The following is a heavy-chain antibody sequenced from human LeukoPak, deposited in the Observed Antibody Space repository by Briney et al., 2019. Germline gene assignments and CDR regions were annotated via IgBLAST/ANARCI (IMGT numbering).Heavy chain of an antibody. CDR2: INPNSGGT. V-gene: IGHV1-2*02. Sequence: ASVKVSCKASGYRFTGYYMHWVRQAPGQGLEWMGWINPNSGGTNYAQKFQGRVTMTRDTSISTAYMELSRLRSDDTAVYYCARGLIVVVPAAIGSKANNFDYWGQGTLVTVSS. J-gene: IGHJ4*02. D-gene: IGHD2-2*01. CDR3: ARGLIVVVPAAIGSKANNFDY. CDR1: GYRFTGYY.